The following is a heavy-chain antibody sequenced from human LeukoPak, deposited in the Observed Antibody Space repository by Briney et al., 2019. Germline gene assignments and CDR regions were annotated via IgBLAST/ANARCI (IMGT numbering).Heavy chain of an antibody. Sequence: SVKVSCKASGGTFSSYAISWVRQAPGQGPEWMGGFFPVFGTTNYAQKFQGRVTITTDESTSTAYMELSSLRSEDTAVYYCASNSAVAGAFDIWGQGTMVTVSS. J-gene: IGHJ3*02. D-gene: IGHD5-18*01. CDR3: ASNSAVAGAFDI. CDR1: GGTFSSYA. V-gene: IGHV1-69*05. CDR2: FFPVFGTT.